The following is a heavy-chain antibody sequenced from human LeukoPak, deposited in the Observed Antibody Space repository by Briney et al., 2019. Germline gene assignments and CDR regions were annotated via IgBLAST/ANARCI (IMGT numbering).Heavy chain of an antibody. CDR3: ARDDLRPPQYYYYYGMDV. V-gene: IGHV1-18*01. J-gene: IGHJ6*02. Sequence: ASVKVSCKASGYTFTSYGISWVRQAPGQGLEWMGWISAYNGNTNYAQKLQGRATMTTDTSTSTAYMELRSLRSDDTAVYYCARDDLRPPQYYYYYGMDVWGQGTTVTVSS. CDR2: ISAYNGNT. CDR1: GYTFTSYG.